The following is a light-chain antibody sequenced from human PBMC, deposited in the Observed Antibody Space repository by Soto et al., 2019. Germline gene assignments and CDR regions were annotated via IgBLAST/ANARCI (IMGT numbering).Light chain of an antibody. V-gene: IGLV1-44*01. CDR2: TDN. J-gene: IGLJ3*02. Sequence: QSVLTQPPSASGTPGQRVTISCSGSSSNIGSNTVTWYQQLPGTAPKLLFYTDNQRPSGVPGRFSGSKSGTSATLGITGLQPGDEADYYCGTWDTSLSVVFGGGTKLTVL. CDR1: SSNIGSNT. CDR3: GTWDTSLSVV.